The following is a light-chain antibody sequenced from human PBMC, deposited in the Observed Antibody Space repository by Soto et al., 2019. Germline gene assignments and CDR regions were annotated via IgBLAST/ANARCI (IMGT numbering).Light chain of an antibody. V-gene: IGKV3-20*01. CDR3: QQYGSSPIT. Sequence: EIVLTQSPATLSLSPGERATLSCGASQSVNSYYLAWYQQKPGQAPRLLMYGASSRATGIPDRLSGSGSGTDFTLTISRLEPEDFAVYYCQQYGSSPITFGQGTRLEIK. CDR2: GAS. CDR1: QSVNSYY. J-gene: IGKJ5*01.